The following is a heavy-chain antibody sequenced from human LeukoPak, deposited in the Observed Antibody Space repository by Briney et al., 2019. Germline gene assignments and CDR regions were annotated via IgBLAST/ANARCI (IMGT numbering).Heavy chain of an antibody. CDR3: ARHLRTTGNDGGDYFDY. J-gene: IGHJ4*02. CDR2: IYYSGST. CDR1: GGSIRSDSYY. D-gene: IGHD1-1*01. V-gene: IGHV4-39*01. Sequence: PSETLSLTCTVSGGSIRSDSYYWGWIRQPPGKGLEWIGSIYYSGSTYYNPSLKSRVTISVDTSKNQFSLKLSSVTAADTAVYYCARHLRTTGNDGGDYFDYWGQGTLVTVSS.